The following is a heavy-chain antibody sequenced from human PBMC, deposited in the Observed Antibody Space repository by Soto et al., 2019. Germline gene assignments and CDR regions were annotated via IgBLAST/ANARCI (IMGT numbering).Heavy chain of an antibody. CDR1: GVSLTSTGVG. J-gene: IGHJ4*02. CDR2: IYWDDDI. V-gene: IGHV2-5*02. CDR3: AHRRGGPPNV. D-gene: IGHD2-8*01. Sequence: QITLKESGPTLMKPTQTLTLTCTLSGVSLTSTGVGVDWIRQPPGKALEWLALIYWDDDIRYSPSLKNRLTNTKDISKNQVVLTLTNIDPVDTATYYCAHRRGGPPNVWGQGSLVTVSS.